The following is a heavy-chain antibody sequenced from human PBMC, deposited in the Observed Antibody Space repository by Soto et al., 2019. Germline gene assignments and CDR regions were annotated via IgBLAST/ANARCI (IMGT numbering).Heavy chain of an antibody. Sequence: QVQLQESGPGLVEPSGTLSLTCAVSGASISTTAWWSWVRQPPGKGLEWIGEIYHSGTTNCDPFLKSRVTISLDKSKSKFSLTLTSVTAADTAVYYCAIPGAGDFDYWGRGTLVTVSS. J-gene: IGHJ4*02. V-gene: IGHV4-4*02. CDR2: IYHSGTT. D-gene: IGHD6-13*01. CDR1: GASISTTAW. CDR3: AIPGAGDFDY.